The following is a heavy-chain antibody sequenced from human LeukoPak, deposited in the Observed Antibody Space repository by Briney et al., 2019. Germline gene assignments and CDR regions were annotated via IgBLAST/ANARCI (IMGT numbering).Heavy chain of an antibody. Sequence: SGGSLRLSCAASGFTFSSYSMNWVRQAPGKGLEWVSSISSSSSYIYYADSVKGRFTISGDNAKNSLYLQMNSLRAEDTAVSYCARFPPYCGGDCYPDAFDIWGQGTMVTVSS. CDR3: ARFPPYCGGDCYPDAFDI. J-gene: IGHJ3*02. V-gene: IGHV3-21*01. CDR1: GFTFSSYS. D-gene: IGHD2-21*02. CDR2: ISSSSSYI.